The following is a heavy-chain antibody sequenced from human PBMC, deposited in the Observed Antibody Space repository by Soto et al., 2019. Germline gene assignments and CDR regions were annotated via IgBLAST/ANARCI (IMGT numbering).Heavy chain of an antibody. J-gene: IGHJ4*02. CDR2: IYYSGST. CDR3: ARGVRN. D-gene: IGHD3-10*01. V-gene: IGHV4-59*01. CDR1: GGSISSYY. Sequence: QVQLQESGPGLVKPSETLSLTCTVSGGSISSYYWSWIRQPPGKGLEWIGYIYYSGSTNYNPSLKSRVIISVDTSKNQFSLKLSSVTAADTAVYYCARGVRNWGQGTLVTVSS.